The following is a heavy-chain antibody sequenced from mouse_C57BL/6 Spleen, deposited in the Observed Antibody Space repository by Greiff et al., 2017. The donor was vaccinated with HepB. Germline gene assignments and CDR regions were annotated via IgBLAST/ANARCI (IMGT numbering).Heavy chain of an antibody. V-gene: IGHV1-82*01. CDR3: ARSEDYYGYGYVDG. CDR2: IYPGDGDT. D-gene: IGHD1-1*01. Sequence: QVQLKESGPELVKPGASVKISCKASGYAFSSSWMNWVKQRPGKGLEWIGRIYPGDGDTNYNGKFKGKATLTADKSSSPAYMQLSSLTSEDSAVYFCARSEDYYGYGYVDGWGTGTTVTVSS. J-gene: IGHJ1*03. CDR1: GYAFSSSW.